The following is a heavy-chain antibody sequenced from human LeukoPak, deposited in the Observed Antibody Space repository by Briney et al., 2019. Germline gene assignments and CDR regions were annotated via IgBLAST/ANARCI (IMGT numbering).Heavy chain of an antibody. CDR1: GGTFSSYA. V-gene: IGHV1-69*13. CDR2: IIPIFGTA. D-gene: IGHD6-13*01. J-gene: IGHJ6*04. Sequence: ASVKVSCKASGGTFSSYAISWVRQATGQGLEWMGGIIPIFGTANYAQKFQGRVTITADESTSTAYMELSSLRSEDTAVYYCARCRGAAGTYYYYYGMDVWGKGTTVTVSS. CDR3: ARCRGAAGTYYYYYGMDV.